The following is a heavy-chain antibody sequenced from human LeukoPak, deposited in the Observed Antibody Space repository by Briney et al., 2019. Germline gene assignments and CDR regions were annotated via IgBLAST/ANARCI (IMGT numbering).Heavy chain of an antibody. V-gene: IGHV3-30*03. D-gene: IGHD3-22*01. J-gene: IGHJ4*02. CDR3: AREDSSGYERNDY. CDR2: ISYDGSNK. Sequence: GGSLRLSCAASGFTFSSYGMHWVRQAPGKGLEWVAVISYDGSNKYYADSVKGRFTISRDNSKNTLYLQMNSLRAEDTAVYYCAREDSSGYERNDYWGQGTLVTVSS. CDR1: GFTFSSYG.